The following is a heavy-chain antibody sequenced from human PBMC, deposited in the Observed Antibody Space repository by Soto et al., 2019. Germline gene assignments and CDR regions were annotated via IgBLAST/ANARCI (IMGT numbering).Heavy chain of an antibody. CDR2: IWFDGSNK. CDR1: GFSFTTYG. D-gene: IGHD2-21*01. CDR3: AKDRGGGAVVPDY. V-gene: IGHV3-33*06. Sequence: QVQLVESGGGVVQPGRSLRLSCAASGFSFTTYGMHWVRQAPGEGLEWVAVIWFDGSNKYYADSVKGRFTISRDTSKNKVYLQMESVRLEYKDIYYWAKDRGGGAVVPDYWGQGTLVTVSS. J-gene: IGHJ4*02.